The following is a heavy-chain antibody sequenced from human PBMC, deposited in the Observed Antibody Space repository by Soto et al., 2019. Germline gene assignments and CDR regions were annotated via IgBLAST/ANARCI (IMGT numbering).Heavy chain of an antibody. Sequence: QVQLQESGPGLVKPSGTLSLTCAVSGVSISSHDWWTWVRQPPGKGLEWIGESHQSGNTHYNSSLESRVTISLEKSKNQLYLQLTSVTVADTAVYYCATRDTGRVYWGQGTLVTVSS. CDR2: SHQSGNT. V-gene: IGHV4-4*02. CDR1: GVSISSHDW. CDR3: ATRDTGRVY. D-gene: IGHD5-18*01. J-gene: IGHJ4*02.